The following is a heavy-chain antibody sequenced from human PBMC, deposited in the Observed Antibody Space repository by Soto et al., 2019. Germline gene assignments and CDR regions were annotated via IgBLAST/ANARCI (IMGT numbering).Heavy chain of an antibody. CDR2: FIPILEMA. CDR1: GGTFNTYT. Sequence: QVQVGQSGAEVKKPESSVKVSCKPSGGTFNTYTVNWVRLAPGHGLEWMGRFIPILEMANYAQKFQDRVTITADRSTFTAYMELNSLTSDDTAVYYCAITYCRDNSCPRDFDFWGPGTRVTVSS. J-gene: IGHJ4*02. D-gene: IGHD2-21*01. V-gene: IGHV1-69*02. CDR3: AITYCRDNSCPRDFDF.